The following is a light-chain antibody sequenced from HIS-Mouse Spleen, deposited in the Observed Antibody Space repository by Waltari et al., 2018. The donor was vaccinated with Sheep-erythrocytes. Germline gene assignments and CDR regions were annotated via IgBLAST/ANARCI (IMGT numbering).Light chain of an antibody. CDR3: QAWDSSTVV. J-gene: IGLJ2*01. V-gene: IGLV3-1*01. CDR1: KLGDKY. Sequence: SYELTQPPSVSVSPGPPASITCSGDKLGDKYACWYQQKPGHSPVLVIYQDSKRPSGIPERFSGSNSGNTATLTISGTQAMDEADYYCQAWDSSTVVFGGGTKLTVL. CDR2: QDS.